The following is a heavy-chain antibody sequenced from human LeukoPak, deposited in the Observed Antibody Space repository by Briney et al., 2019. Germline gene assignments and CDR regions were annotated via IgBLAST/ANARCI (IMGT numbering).Heavy chain of an antibody. Sequence: GGSLRLSCAASGFTFSSYAMGWVRQAPGKGLEWVSAISGSGGRTYYADSVKGRFTISRDNSRNTLYLQMNSLRAEDTAVYYCAKVKGGSGPFDDWGQGTLVTVSS. V-gene: IGHV3-23*01. J-gene: IGHJ4*02. CDR2: ISGSGGRT. CDR1: GFTFSSYA. CDR3: AKVKGGSGPFDD. D-gene: IGHD6-19*01.